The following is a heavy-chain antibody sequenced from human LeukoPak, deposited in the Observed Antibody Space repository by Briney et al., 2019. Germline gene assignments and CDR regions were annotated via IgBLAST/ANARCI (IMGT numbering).Heavy chain of an antibody. CDR1: GYTFTSYG. D-gene: IGHD5-18*01. J-gene: IGHJ4*02. V-gene: IGHV7-4-1*02. CDR2: INTNSGNP. CDR3: ARKRGYSYGYTPDY. Sequence: RASVKVSCKASGYTFTSYGMNWVRQAPGQGLEWMGWINTNSGNPTYARDFTGRFVFSLDTSVSTAYLQISSLKAEDTAVYYCARKRGYSYGYTPDYWGQGTLVTVSS.